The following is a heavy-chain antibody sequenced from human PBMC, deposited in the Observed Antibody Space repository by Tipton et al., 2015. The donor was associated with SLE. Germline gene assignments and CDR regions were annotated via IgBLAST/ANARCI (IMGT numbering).Heavy chain of an antibody. CDR1: GFTFSSYE. CDR2: ISTSGSTI. J-gene: IGHJ3*02. V-gene: IGHV3-48*03. D-gene: IGHD7-27*01. Sequence: GSLRLSCAASGFTFSSYEMNWVRQAPGKGLEWISYISTSGSTIYYADSVKGRFSISRDNAKNSLYLQMNSLRAEDTAVYYCARDLLGQDDAFDIWGQGTMVTVSS. CDR3: ARDLLGQDDAFDI.